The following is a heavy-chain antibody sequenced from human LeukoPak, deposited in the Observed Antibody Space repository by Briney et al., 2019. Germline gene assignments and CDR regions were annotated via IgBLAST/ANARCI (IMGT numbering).Heavy chain of an antibody. CDR2: INHSGST. J-gene: IGHJ5*02. Sequence: PSETLSLTCAVYGGSFSGYYWSWIRQPPGKGLEWIGEINHSGSTNYNPSLKSRVTISVDTSKNQFSLKLSYVTAADTAVYYCARGYYSGGSCYSLRWFDPWGQGTLVTVSS. CDR1: GGSFSGYY. D-gene: IGHD2-15*01. V-gene: IGHV4-34*01. CDR3: ARGYYSGGSCYSLRWFDP.